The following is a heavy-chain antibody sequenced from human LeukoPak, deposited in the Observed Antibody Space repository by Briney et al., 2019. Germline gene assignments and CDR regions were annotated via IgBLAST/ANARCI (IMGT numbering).Heavy chain of an antibody. J-gene: IGHJ4*02. V-gene: IGHV1-69*13. CDR2: IIPFFGTA. CDR3: ASSFQHCSGGSCYSEFAY. CDR1: GGTFSSYA. D-gene: IGHD2-15*01. Sequence: ASVKVSCKASGGTFSSYAISWVRQAPGQGLEWMGGIIPFFGTANYAQKFQGRVTITADESTSTAYMELSSLRSEDTAVYYCASSFQHCSGGSCYSEFAYWGQGTLVTVSS.